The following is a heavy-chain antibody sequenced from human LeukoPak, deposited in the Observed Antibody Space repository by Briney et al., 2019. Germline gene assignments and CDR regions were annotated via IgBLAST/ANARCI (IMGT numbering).Heavy chain of an antibody. Sequence: GGSLRLSCAASGFMFNIHVMSWVRQAPGKGLEWVSGIIGSGGSTYYADSVKGRFTISRDNSKNTLSLQMNSLRAEDTATYYCAKASRGFAYRLDFWGQGTLVTVSS. CDR1: GFMFNIHV. V-gene: IGHV3-23*01. J-gene: IGHJ4*02. CDR2: IIGSGGST. CDR3: AKASRGFAYRLDF. D-gene: IGHD3-16*02.